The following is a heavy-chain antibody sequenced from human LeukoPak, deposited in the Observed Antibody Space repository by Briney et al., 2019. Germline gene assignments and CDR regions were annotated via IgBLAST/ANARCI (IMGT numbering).Heavy chain of an antibody. V-gene: IGHV3-21*01. CDR3: ARDAGGRTQREGWFDP. D-gene: IGHD1-26*01. J-gene: IGHJ5*02. Sequence: GGSLRLSCAAFGFSFSTYSMNWVRQAPGKGLEWVSSINSDSIWIYYADSVKGRFTISRDNARNSLYLQMNSLRVEDTAVYYCARDAGGRTQREGWFDPWGQGTLVTVSS. CDR1: GFSFSTYS. CDR2: INSDSIWI.